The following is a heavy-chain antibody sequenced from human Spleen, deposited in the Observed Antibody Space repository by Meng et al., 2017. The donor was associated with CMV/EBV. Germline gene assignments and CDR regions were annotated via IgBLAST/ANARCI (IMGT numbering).Heavy chain of an antibody. Sequence: SETLSLTCTVSGGSISSSSYYWGWIRQPPGKGLEWIGSIYYSESIYYNPSLKSRITISIDTSKNQFSLRLRSVTAADTAVYYCAKDGGYCSASSCRGLIRPFDRWGQGTLVTV. CDR3: AKDGGYCSASSCRGLIRPFDR. CDR1: GGSISSSSYY. D-gene: IGHD2-15*01. CDR2: IYYSESI. J-gene: IGHJ4*02. V-gene: IGHV4-39*07.